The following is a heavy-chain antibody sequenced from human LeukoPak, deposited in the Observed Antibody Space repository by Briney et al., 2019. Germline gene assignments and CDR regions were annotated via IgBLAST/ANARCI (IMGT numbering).Heavy chain of an antibody. CDR3: ARDHYSSGYYLSAY. D-gene: IGHD3-22*01. CDR2: ISYDGSKK. CDR1: VYTFSSNA. Sequence: GRSLRLSCAASVYTFSSNAMHWVRQAPDKGLEWVAVISYDGSKKYYADSVKGRFTISRDNSKNTLYLQMNSLRAEDTAVYYCARDHYSSGYYLSAYWGQGTLVTVSS. V-gene: IGHV3-30-3*01. J-gene: IGHJ4*02.